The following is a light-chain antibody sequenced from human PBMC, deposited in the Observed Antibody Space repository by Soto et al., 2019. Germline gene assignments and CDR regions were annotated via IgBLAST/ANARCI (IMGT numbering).Light chain of an antibody. J-gene: IGLJ1*01. CDR2: EVS. CDR1: SRDVGGNNY. CDR3: LSYAGSTNYV. Sequence: QSALTQPPSASGSPGQSVSISCTGTSRDVGGNNYVSWYQQHPGKAPKLMIYEVSKRPSGVPDRFSGSKSGNTASLTVSGLQAEDEADYFCLSYAGSTNYVFGTGTKGTV. V-gene: IGLV2-8*01.